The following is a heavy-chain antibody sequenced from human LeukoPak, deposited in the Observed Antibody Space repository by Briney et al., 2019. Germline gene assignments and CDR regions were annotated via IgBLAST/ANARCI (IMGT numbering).Heavy chain of an antibody. J-gene: IGHJ3*02. CDR2: ISGSGGST. CDR1: GFTFSTFA. Sequence: GGSLRLSCAASGFTFSTFAMSWVRQAPGKGLEWVSTISGSGGSTYYADSVKGRFTISRDNSKNTLYLQMNSLRAEDTAVYYCAKGFVTDSSGYYAVFAFDIWGQGTMVTVSS. D-gene: IGHD3-22*01. CDR3: AKGFVTDSSGYYAVFAFDI. V-gene: IGHV3-23*01.